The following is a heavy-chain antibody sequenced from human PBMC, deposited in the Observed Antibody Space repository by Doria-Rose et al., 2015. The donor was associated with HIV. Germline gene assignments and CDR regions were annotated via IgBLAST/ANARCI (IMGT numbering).Heavy chain of an antibody. D-gene: IGHD6-13*01. Sequence: QESGPVLVKPTETLTLTCTVSGVSLSSPGMGVSWIRQPPGKALEWLANIFSDDERSYKTPVKSRLTISRGTSKSQVVLTMTDMDPVDTATYYCARIKSSRWYHKYYFDFWGQGTLVIVSA. J-gene: IGHJ4*02. CDR2: IFSDDER. CDR1: GVSLSSPGMG. CDR3: ARIKSSRWYHKYYFDF. V-gene: IGHV2-26*01.